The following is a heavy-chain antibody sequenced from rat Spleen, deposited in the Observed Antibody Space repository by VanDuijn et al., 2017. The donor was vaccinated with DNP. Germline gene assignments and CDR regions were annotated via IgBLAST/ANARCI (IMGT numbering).Heavy chain of an antibody. Sequence: EVQLVESGGGLVQPGRSLKLSCAASGFTFSEYDMAWVRQAPKKGLEWVATIAYDVSTTYYRDSVKGRFTVSRDNAKSTLYLQMDSLRSEDTATYYCARPYYGNNYFDYWGQGVMVTVSS. CDR2: IAYDVSTT. D-gene: IGHD1-9*01. CDR3: ARPYYGNNYFDY. CDR1: GFTFSEYD. V-gene: IGHV5-7*01. J-gene: IGHJ2*01.